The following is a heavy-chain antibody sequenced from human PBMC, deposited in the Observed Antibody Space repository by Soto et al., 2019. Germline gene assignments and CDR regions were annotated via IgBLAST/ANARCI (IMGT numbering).Heavy chain of an antibody. CDR1: GFTFSSYA. CDR3: ARENYDFWSGKGLDV. D-gene: IGHD3-3*01. CDR2: ISGSGGST. Sequence: EVQLLESGGGLVQPGGSLRLSCAASGFTFSSYAMSWVRQAPGKGLEWVSAISGSGGSTYYADSVKGRFTISRDNSKDTLDLQMNSLRAEDTAVYYCARENYDFWSGKGLDVWGQGTTVTVSS. V-gene: IGHV3-23*01. J-gene: IGHJ6*02.